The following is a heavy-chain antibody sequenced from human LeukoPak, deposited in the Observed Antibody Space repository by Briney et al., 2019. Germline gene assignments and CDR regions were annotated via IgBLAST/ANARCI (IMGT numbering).Heavy chain of an antibody. D-gene: IGHD3-22*01. Sequence: GGSLRLSCVASGFTFSSYWMHWVRQAPGKGLVWVSRINSDGSTTSYADSVKGRFTISRGNAKNTLYLQMNSLRAEDTAVYYCARVGDSSGYYGYYYYYYGMDVWGQGTTVTVSS. CDR1: GFTFSSYW. CDR2: INSDGSTT. J-gene: IGHJ6*02. V-gene: IGHV3-74*01. CDR3: ARVGDSSGYYGYYYYYYGMDV.